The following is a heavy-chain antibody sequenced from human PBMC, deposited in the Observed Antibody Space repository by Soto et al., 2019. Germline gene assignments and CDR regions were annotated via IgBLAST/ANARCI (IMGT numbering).Heavy chain of an antibody. J-gene: IGHJ5*02. CDR3: ARDLNNYDFWSGYLDSDWFDP. CDR1: GFTFSDYY. Sequence: GGSLRLSCAASGFTFSDYYMSWIRQAPGKGLEWVSYISSSSSYTSYADSVKGRFTISRDNAKNSLYLQMNSLRAEDTAVYYCARDLNNYDFWSGYLDSDWFDPWGQGTLVTVSS. V-gene: IGHV3-11*06. D-gene: IGHD3-3*01. CDR2: ISSSSSYT.